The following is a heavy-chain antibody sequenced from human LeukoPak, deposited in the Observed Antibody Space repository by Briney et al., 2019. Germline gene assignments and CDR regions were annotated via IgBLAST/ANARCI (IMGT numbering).Heavy chain of an antibody. CDR2: IYYTGST. CDR1: GGSITNTKYY. Sequence: TSETLSRTCTLSGGSITNTKYYWGWIRQPPGKGLEWIGSIYYTGSTYYNPSLKSRVTISVDTSKNQFSLKLRSVTAADTALYYCTRHTGYISGQYSNYEDSWGQGTLVTVSS. CDR3: TRHTGYISGQYSNYEDS. V-gene: IGHV4-39*01. D-gene: IGHD4-11*01. J-gene: IGHJ4*02.